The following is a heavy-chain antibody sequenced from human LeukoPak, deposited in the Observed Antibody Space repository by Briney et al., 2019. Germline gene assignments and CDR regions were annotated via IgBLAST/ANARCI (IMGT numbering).Heavy chain of an antibody. CDR1: GFTFSSYV. V-gene: IGHV3-30*04. Sequence: GGSLRLSCAASGFTFSSYVMHWVRQAPGKGLEWVAIISYDGSNEYYADSVKGRFTISRDNSKNTLYLQMNSLRAADTAVYYCAKEVAVAGYYYFDYWGQGTLVTVSS. J-gene: IGHJ4*02. CDR2: ISYDGSNE. CDR3: AKEVAVAGYYYFDY. D-gene: IGHD6-19*01.